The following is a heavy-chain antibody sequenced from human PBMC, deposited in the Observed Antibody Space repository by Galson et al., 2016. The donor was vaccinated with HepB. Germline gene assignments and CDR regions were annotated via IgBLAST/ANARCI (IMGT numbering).Heavy chain of an antibody. J-gene: IGHJ3*02. D-gene: IGHD4-23*01. V-gene: IGHV3-21*01. Sequence: SLRLSCAASGFTFSRYGMHWVRQAPGKGLEWVSSISSGSSYIYYADSVKGRFTISRDNAKNSLYLQMNSLRAEDTAVYYCVRVRADYGGNMPDAFDIWGQGTMVTVSS. CDR3: VRVRADYGGNMPDAFDI. CDR1: GFTFSRYG. CDR2: ISSGSSYI.